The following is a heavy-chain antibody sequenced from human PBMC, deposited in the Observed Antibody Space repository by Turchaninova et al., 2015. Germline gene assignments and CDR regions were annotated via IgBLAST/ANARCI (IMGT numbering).Heavy chain of an antibody. CDR1: GGSISSYP. CDR2: IYNSGNT. J-gene: IGHJ5*02. CDR3: ARHGRRYSYQNWFDP. Sequence: QVQLQESGPGLVMPSETLSLTCTFSGGSISSYPWSWIRQPPGKRLDWIGYIYNSGNTNYNPSLKSRVTISVDTSKNQFSLKLSSVTAADTAVYYCARHGRRYSYQNWFDPWGQGTLVTVSS. D-gene: IGHD5-18*01. V-gene: IGHV4-59*08.